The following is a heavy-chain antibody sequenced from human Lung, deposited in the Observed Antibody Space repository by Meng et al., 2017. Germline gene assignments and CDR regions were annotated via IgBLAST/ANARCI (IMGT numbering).Heavy chain of an antibody. J-gene: IGHJ4*02. CDR1: GGSISDYY. V-gene: IGHV4-34*01. CDR2: INHSGST. Sequence: QVPLPQGGPRPLNPSSTRSLTCVVSGGSISDYYGSWIRQPPGKGLEWIGEINHSGSTNYNPSLESRATISVDTSQNNLSLKLSSVTAADSAVYYCARGPTTMAHDFDYWGQGTLVTVSS. D-gene: IGHD4-11*01. CDR3: ARGPTTMAHDFDY.